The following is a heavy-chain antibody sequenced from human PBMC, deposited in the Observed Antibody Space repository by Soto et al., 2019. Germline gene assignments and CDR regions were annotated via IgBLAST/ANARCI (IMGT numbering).Heavy chain of an antibody. CDR3: SRLLENSGWYGPPDY. D-gene: IGHD6-19*01. J-gene: IGHJ4*02. Sequence: LRLSCAASRFNFINYAMHWVRQAPGKGLEWVAVISYDGSNKFYADSVKGRFTISRDNSKNTLYLQMNSLRAEDTAIYYCSRLLENSGWYGPPDYWGQGTLVTVSS. CDR2: ISYDGSNK. V-gene: IGHV3-30-3*01. CDR1: RFNFINYA.